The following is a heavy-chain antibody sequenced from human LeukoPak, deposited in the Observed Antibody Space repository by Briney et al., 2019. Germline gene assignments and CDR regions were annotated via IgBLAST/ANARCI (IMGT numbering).Heavy chain of an antibody. Sequence: GGSLRLSCAASGFTFSTYWMSWVRQAPGKGLEWVTNIRQDGSKIYYVDSVKGRFTISRDNAKNSLYLQMNSLRAEDTAVYYCARVVDTAMVGDRGYFDYWGQGTLVTVSS. V-gene: IGHV3-7*01. D-gene: IGHD5-18*01. CDR2: IRQDGSKI. J-gene: IGHJ4*02. CDR3: ARVVDTAMVGDRGYFDY. CDR1: GFTFSTYW.